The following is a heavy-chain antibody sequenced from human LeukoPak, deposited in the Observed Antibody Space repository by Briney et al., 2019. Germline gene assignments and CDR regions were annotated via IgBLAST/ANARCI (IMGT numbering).Heavy chain of an antibody. CDR3: ARIDSYYYDSSGYYDY. Sequence: ASVKVSCKASGYTFTSYGISWVRQAPGQGLEWMGWISAYNGNTNYAQKLQGRVTMTTDTSTSTAYMELRSLRSDDTAVYYCARIDSYYYDSSGYYDYWGQGNLVTVSS. V-gene: IGHV1-18*01. CDR2: ISAYNGNT. D-gene: IGHD3-22*01. J-gene: IGHJ4*02. CDR1: GYTFTSYG.